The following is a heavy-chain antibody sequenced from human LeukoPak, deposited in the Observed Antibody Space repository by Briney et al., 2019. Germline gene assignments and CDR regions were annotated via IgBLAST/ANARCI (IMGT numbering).Heavy chain of an antibody. V-gene: IGHV1-18*01. CDR3: ARGYAGYDTPDY. CDR2: ISAYNGNT. CDR1: GYTFTSYG. D-gene: IGHD3/OR15-3a*01. J-gene: IGHJ4*02. Sequence: ASVKVSCKASGYTFTSYGISWVRQAPGQGLEWMGWISAYNGNTNYAQKLQGRVTLTTDTSPSTAYMELRSLRSDDTAVYYCARGYAGYDTPDYWGQGTLVTASS.